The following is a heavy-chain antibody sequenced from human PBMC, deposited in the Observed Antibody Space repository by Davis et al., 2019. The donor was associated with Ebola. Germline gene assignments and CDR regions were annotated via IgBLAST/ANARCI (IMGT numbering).Heavy chain of an antibody. V-gene: IGHV1-69*05. J-gene: IGHJ3*02. CDR1: GGTSTSYA. CDR3: ARETYYYDSSGYYKDAFDI. D-gene: IGHD3-22*01. Sequence: SVKVSCKATGGTSTSYAISWVRQAPGQGLEWMGGIIPIFGTANYAQKLQGRVTMTTDTSTSTAYMELRSLRSDDTAVYYCARETYYYDSSGYYKDAFDIWGQGTMVTVSS. CDR2: IIPIFGTA.